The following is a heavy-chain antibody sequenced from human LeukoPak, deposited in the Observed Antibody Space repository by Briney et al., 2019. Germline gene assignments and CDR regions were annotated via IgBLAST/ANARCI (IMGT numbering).Heavy chain of an antibody. D-gene: IGHD3-10*02. J-gene: IGHJ6*04. Sequence: GGSLRLSCAASEFTFSSYAMSWVRQAPGKGLEWVSAISSSGDSTYYADSVKGRFTISRDNAKNSLYLQMNSLRAEDTAVYYCAELGITMIGGVWGKGTTVIISS. CDR1: EFTFSSYA. CDR2: ISSSGDST. CDR3: AELGITMIGGV. V-gene: IGHV3-23*01.